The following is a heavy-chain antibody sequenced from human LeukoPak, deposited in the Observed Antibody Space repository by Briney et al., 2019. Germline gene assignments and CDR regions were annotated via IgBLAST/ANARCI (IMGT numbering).Heavy chain of an antibody. CDR2: INPNSGGT. D-gene: IGHD4-17*01. CDR1: GYILTELS. Sequence: ASVKVSCKVSGYILTELSMHWVRQAPGQGLEWMGWINPNSGGTNYAQKFQGRVTMTRDTSISTAYMELSRLRSDDTAVYYCARVTVTSDFDYWGQGTLVTVSS. CDR3: ARVTVTSDFDY. J-gene: IGHJ4*02. V-gene: IGHV1-2*02.